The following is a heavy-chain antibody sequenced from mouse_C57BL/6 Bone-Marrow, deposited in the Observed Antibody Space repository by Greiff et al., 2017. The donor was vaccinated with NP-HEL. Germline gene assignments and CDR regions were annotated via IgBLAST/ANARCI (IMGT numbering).Heavy chain of an antibody. CDR3: ARCGRSSYAMDY. Sequence: QVQLKQPGAELVKPGASVKMSCKASGYTFTSYWITWVKQRPGQGLEWIGDIYPGSGSTNYNEKFKSKATLTVDTSSSTAYMQLSSLTSEDSAVYYCARCGRSSYAMDYWGQGTSVTVSS. CDR1: GYTFTSYW. V-gene: IGHV1-55*01. CDR2: IYPGSGST. J-gene: IGHJ4*01.